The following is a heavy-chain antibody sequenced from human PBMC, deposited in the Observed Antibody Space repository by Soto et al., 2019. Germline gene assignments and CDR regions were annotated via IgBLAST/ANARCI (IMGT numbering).Heavy chain of an antibody. CDR1: GFTFSSYA. J-gene: IGHJ4*02. Sequence: QVQLVESGGGVVQPGRSLRLSCAASGFTFSSYAMHWVRQAPGKGLEWVAVISYDGSNKHYADSVKGRFTISRDNSKNTLYLQMNSLRAEDTAVYYCASVTGYWGQGTLVTVSS. CDR3: ASVTGY. CDR2: ISYDGSNK. D-gene: IGHD2-8*02. V-gene: IGHV3-30-3*01.